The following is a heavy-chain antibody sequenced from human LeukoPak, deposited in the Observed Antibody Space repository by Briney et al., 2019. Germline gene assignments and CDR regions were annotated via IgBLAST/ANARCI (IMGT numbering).Heavy chain of an antibody. CDR2: ISYDGSNK. V-gene: IGHV3-30*18. Sequence: GGSLRLSCAASGFTFSSYGMHWVRQAPGKGLEWVAVISYDGSNKYYADSVKGRFTISRDNSKNTLYLQMSSLRAEDTAVYYCAKSVGTYYYDSSGYYLDYWGQGTLVTVSS. D-gene: IGHD3-22*01. CDR1: GFTFSSYG. J-gene: IGHJ4*02. CDR3: AKSVGTYYYDSSGYYLDY.